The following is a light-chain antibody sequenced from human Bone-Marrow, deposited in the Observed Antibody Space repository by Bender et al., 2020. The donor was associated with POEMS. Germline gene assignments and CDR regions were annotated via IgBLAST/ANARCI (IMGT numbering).Light chain of an antibody. CDR3: QSYGNNDQV. CDR2: EDN. Sequence: NLILTQPPSVSGSPGNTVTISCTRSSGRIASNYVQWYQQRPGRSPITVIYEDNQRPSGVPDRFSASIDSSSSSASLTTSEVKTEDEALYVCQSYGNNDQVFSAGTTVTGL. V-gene: IGLV6-57*01. CDR1: SGRIASNY. J-gene: IGLJ3*02.